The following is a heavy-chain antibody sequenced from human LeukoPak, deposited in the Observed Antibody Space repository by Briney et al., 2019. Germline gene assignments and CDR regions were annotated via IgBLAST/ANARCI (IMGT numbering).Heavy chain of an antibody. CDR3: ARDLGSYDYVWGSYRYINVRDY. V-gene: IGHV3-33*08. J-gene: IGHJ4*02. D-gene: IGHD3-16*02. CDR1: GFTFSSYA. Sequence: PGGSLRLSCAASGFTFSSYAMHWVRQAPGKGLEWVAVIWYDGSNKYYADSVKGRFTISRDNSKNTLYLQMNSLRAEDTAVYYCARDLGSYDYVWGSYRYINVRDYWGQGTLVTVSS. CDR2: IWYDGSNK.